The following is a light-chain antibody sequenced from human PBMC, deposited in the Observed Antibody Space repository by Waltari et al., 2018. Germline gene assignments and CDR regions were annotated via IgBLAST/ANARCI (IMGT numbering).Light chain of an antibody. V-gene: IGLV4-69*01. Sequence: QLVVTQSPSASAPLGASVKLTCTLSSGHSSNVIAWLQQRPEKGPRYLMKVNSDGSHSKGDGIPVRFSGSIAGAERYLTISSLQSDDEADYYCETGGHGTWVFGGGTKLTVL. CDR3: ETGGHGTWV. CDR1: SGHSSNV. J-gene: IGLJ3*02. CDR2: VNSDGSH.